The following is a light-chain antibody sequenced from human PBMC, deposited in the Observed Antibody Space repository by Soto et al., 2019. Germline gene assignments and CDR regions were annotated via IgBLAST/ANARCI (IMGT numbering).Light chain of an antibody. CDR2: YDT. V-gene: IGLV3-21*04. Sequence: SYELTQPPAVSVAPGKTAKITCVGSNIGSKSVHWYQQKPGQAPVLVIYYDTDRPSGVPERLSGSNSGSTAALTISRVEAGDEADYYCQVWDIGSGVIFGGGTKLTVL. J-gene: IGLJ2*01. CDR3: QVWDIGSGVI. CDR1: NIGSKS.